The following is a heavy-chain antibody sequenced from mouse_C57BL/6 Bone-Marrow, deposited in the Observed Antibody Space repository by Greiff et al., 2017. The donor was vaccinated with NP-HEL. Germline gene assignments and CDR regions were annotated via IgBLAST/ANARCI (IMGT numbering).Heavy chain of an antibody. CDR3: ARPLDYYGSSPWYFDV. CDR1: GFTFSSYG. Sequence: EVMLVESGGDLVKPGGSLKLSCAASGFTFSSYGMSWVRQTPDKRLEWVATISSGGSYTYYPDSVKGRFTISRDNAKNTLYLQMSSLKSEDTAMYYCARPLDYYGSSPWYFDVWGTGTTVTVSS. V-gene: IGHV5-6*01. J-gene: IGHJ1*03. CDR2: ISSGGSYT. D-gene: IGHD1-1*01.